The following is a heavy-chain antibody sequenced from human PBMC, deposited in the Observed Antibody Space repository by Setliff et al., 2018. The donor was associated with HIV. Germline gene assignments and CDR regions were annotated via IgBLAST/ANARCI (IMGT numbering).Heavy chain of an antibody. CDR1: GGTFSRHA. D-gene: IGHD6-19*01. CDR3: ARGVHSGGSGWYNWYFDL. V-gene: IGHV1-69*06. Sequence: SVTVSCKASGGTFSRHAFSWVRQAPGQGLEWMGGIIPTFDTANYAQRFQGRVTITADKSTNTVYMELNSLRSEDTAMYYCARGVHSGGSGWYNWYFDLWGRGTLVTVSS. CDR2: IIPTFDTA. J-gene: IGHJ2*01.